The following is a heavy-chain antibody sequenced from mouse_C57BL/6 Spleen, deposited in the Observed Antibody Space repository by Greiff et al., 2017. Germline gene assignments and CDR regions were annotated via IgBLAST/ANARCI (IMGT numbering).Heavy chain of an antibody. CDR1: GYAFSSYW. J-gene: IGHJ4*01. D-gene: IGHD1-1*01. Sequence: QVQLKQSGAELVKPGASVKISCKASGYAFSSYWMNWVKQRPGKGLEWIGQIYPGDGDTNYNGKFKGKATLTADKSSSTAYMQLSSLTSEDSAVYFCARDYGSGLGPFYAMDYWGQGTSVTVSS. CDR2: IYPGDGDT. V-gene: IGHV1-80*01. CDR3: ARDYGSGLGPFYAMDY.